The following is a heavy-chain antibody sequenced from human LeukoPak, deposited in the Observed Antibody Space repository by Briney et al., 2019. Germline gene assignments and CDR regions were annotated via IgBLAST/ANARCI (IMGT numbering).Heavy chain of an antibody. CDR2: ISSSGTTI. CDR3: ARQIVGTAVFDY. D-gene: IGHD1-26*01. Sequence: GGSLRLSCAASGFTFNTYEINWVRQAPGKGLEWISYISSSGTTIFYADSVKGRFTTSRDNAKNSLSLQMNSLRADDTAMYYCARQIVGTAVFDYWGQGALVAVSS. V-gene: IGHV3-48*03. CDR1: GFTFNTYE. J-gene: IGHJ4*02.